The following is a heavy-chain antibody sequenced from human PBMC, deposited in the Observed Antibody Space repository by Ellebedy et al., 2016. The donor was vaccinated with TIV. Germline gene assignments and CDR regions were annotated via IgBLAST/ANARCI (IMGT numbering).Heavy chain of an antibody. CDR2: MNPHGNT. V-gene: IGHV1-8*02. CDR1: GDTFTNFD. J-gene: IGHJ4*02. CDR3: ARYISGSGFHH. D-gene: IGHD5-18*01. Sequence: ASVKVSCXASGDTFTNFDINWVRQAAGQGLEWMGWMNPHGNTGYAQKFLGRVTLSRDTSISTAYMELSNLRSEDTAVYYCARYISGSGFHHWGQGTLVTVSS.